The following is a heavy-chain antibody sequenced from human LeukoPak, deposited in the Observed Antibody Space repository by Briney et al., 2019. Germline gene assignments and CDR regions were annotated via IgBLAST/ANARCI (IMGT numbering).Heavy chain of an antibody. J-gene: IGHJ4*02. CDR3: ARERTLLRYFDWLSDFDY. CDR1: GFTFSSYS. V-gene: IGHV3-48*04. CDR2: ISSSGSTI. D-gene: IGHD3-9*01. Sequence: GGSLRLSCAASGFTFSSYSMNWVRQAPGKGLEWVSYISSSGSTIYYADSVKGRFTVSRDNAKNSLYLQMNSLRAEDTAVYYCARERTLLRYFDWLSDFDYWGQGTLVTVSS.